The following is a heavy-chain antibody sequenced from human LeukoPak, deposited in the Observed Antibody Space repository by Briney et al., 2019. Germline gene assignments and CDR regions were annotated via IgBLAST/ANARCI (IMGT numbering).Heavy chain of an antibody. V-gene: IGHV3-23*01. Sequence: GGSRRLSCAASGFTFSSYAMSWVRQAPGEGLEWVSAISGSGGSTNYADSVKGRFTISRDNSKNTLYLQMNSLRAEDTAVFYCAKTGVGYCTGGSCSAADYWGQGTLVTVSS. CDR1: GFTFSSYA. J-gene: IGHJ4*02. CDR3: AKTGVGYCTGGSCSAADY. D-gene: IGHD2-15*01. CDR2: ISGSGGST.